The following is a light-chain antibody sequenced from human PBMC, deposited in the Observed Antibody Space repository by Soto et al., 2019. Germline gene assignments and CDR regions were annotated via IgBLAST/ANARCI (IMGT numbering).Light chain of an antibody. CDR3: SSYAGSNNWV. J-gene: IGLJ3*02. Sequence: QSALTQPASVSGSPGQSITISCTGTSSDVGGYNYVSWYQQHPGKAPKLMIYEVSKRPSGVPDRFSGSKSGNTAALTVSGLQAEDEEDYYCSSYAGSNNWVFGGGTTLTIL. V-gene: IGLV2-8*01. CDR1: SSDVGGYNY. CDR2: EVS.